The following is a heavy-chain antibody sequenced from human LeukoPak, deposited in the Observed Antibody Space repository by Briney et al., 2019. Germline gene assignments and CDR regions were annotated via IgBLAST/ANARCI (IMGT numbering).Heavy chain of an antibody. J-gene: IGHJ4*02. CDR2: YYYSGNT. CDR1: GGSISRYY. V-gene: IGHV4-59*01. CDR3: ARSGRRGSSWTFGY. D-gene: IGHD6-13*01. Sequence: PSETLSLTCTVSGGSISRYYWSWLRQPPGKGLEWLGYYYYSGNTNYNPSLKRPVTLSVETSKNQYSLKLSSVTADDTAVYYCARSGRRGSSWTFGYWGQGTLVTVSS.